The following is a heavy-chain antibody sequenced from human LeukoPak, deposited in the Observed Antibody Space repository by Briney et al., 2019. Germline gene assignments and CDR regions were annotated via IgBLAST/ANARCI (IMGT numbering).Heavy chain of an antibody. CDR2: IYSSGST. CDR1: GGSISSYY. V-gene: IGHV4-4*07. CDR3: ARVSGYCSEGVCRFDH. D-gene: IGHD2-8*01. J-gene: IGHJ4*02. Sequence: SETLSLTCTVSGGSISSYYWSWIRQPAGKGLEWIGRIYSSGSTNYNPSLKSRATILVDTSKNQVSLNLNSVTAADTAVYYCARVSGYCSEGVCRFDHWGQGTLVTVSS.